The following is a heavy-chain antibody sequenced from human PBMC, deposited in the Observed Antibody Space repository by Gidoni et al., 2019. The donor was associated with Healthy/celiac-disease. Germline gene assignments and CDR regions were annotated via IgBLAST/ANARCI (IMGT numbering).Heavy chain of an antibody. V-gene: IGHV1-69*01. J-gene: IGHJ4*02. CDR3: ARDRAVGVTTLVFDY. Sequence: QVQLVQSGAEVKQPGSSVKVSCKASGRTVSSYAISWVRQAPGHGLEWMGGIRPSCGTANYAQKFQGRVTITADEATNTAYMELSSLRSEDTAVYYCARDRAVGVTTLVFDYWGQGTLVTVSS. CDR2: IRPSCGTA. D-gene: IGHD1-26*01. CDR1: GRTVSSYA.